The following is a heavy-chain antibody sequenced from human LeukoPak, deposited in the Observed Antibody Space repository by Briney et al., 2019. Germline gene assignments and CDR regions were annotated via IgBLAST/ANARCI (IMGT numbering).Heavy chain of an antibody. V-gene: IGHV3-7*01. CDR1: GGSFSGYY. CDR3: ARDARYFDWWHFDY. J-gene: IGHJ4*02. CDR2: IKQDGSEK. Sequence: PSETLSLTCAVYGGSFSGYYWSWVRQAPGKGLEWVANIKQDGSEKYYVDSVKGRFTISRDDAKNSLYLQMNSLRAEDTAVYYCARDARYFDWWHFDYWGQGTLVTVSS. D-gene: IGHD3-9*01.